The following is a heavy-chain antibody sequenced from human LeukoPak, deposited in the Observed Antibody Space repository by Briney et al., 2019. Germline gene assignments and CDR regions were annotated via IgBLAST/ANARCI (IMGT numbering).Heavy chain of an antibody. J-gene: IGHJ4*02. CDR2: IRYDGSNK. Sequence: GGSLRLSCAASGFTFSSYGVHWVRQAPGKGLEWVAFIRYDGSNKYYAASVKGRFTISRDNSKNTLYLQMNSLRAEDTAVYYCAKTSSTSCCYWGQGTLVTVSS. CDR3: AKTSSTSCCY. V-gene: IGHV3-30*02. CDR1: GFTFSSYG. D-gene: IGHD2-2*01.